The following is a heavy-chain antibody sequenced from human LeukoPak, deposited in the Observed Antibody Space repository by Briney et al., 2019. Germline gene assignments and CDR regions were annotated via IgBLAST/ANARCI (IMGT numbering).Heavy chain of an antibody. CDR1: GYTFTGYY. CDR3: ARDKLYYYDSSGQLDAFDI. Sequence: ASVKVSCKASGYTFTGYYMHWVRQAPGQGLEWMGWINPNSGGTNYAQKFQGRVTMTRDTSISTAYMELSRLRSDDTDVYYCARDKLYYYDSSGQLDAFDIWGQGTMVTVSS. V-gene: IGHV1-2*02. CDR2: INPNSGGT. D-gene: IGHD3-22*01. J-gene: IGHJ3*02.